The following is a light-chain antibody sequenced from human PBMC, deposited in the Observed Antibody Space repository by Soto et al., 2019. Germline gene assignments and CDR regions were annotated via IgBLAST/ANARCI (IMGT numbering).Light chain of an antibody. V-gene: IGKV1-39*01. J-gene: IGKJ2*01. CDR1: QSISSY. CDR3: QQTYSTLYT. CDR2: AAS. Sequence: DIQMTQSPSSLSASVGDRVTITCRASQSISSYLNWYQQKPGKAPKLLIYAASSVESGVPSRFSGSGSGTDFTLTISSLQPEDFATYYCQQTYSTLYTFGQGTTLEIK.